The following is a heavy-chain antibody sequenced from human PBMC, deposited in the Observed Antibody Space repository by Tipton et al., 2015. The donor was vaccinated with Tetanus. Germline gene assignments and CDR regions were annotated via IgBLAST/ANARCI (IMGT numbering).Heavy chain of an antibody. D-gene: IGHD1-1*01. CDR1: GGSISGSSYY. J-gene: IGHJ4*02. CDR3: ARGVSRDWNGHYFDY. CDR2: VYSSGST. Sequence: TLSLTCTVSGGSISGSSYYWSWIRQPPGTGLEWIGYVYSSGSTNYNPSLKRRVTISVDTSKNQFSLSLSSVIAADTAVYYCARGVSRDWNGHYFDYWGQGALVTVSS. V-gene: IGHV4-61*05.